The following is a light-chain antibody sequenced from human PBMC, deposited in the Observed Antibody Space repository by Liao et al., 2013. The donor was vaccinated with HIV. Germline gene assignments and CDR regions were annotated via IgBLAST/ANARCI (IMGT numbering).Light chain of an antibody. CDR1: TIGTKY. Sequence: SSVLTQPPSLSVAPGQTARITCGGTTIGTKYVHWYQKRPGRAPVVVIYYDTDRPSGISERFSGSHSGNTATLIINRVEAGDEADYYCQVWDSVSDLRVFGGGTKLTVL. CDR3: QVWDSVSDLRV. V-gene: IGLV3-21*02. CDR2: YDT. J-gene: IGLJ3*02.